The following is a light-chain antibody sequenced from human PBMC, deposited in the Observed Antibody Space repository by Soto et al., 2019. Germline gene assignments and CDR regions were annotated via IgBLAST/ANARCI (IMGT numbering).Light chain of an antibody. Sequence: QSALTQRASVSGSPGQSITNSCTGTSSDVGGYNYVSWYQQHPGKAPKLMIYAVTDRPSGVSSRFSGSKSGNTASLTISGLQAEDEADYYCSSYTSSSTLFGTGTKVTVL. CDR2: AVT. V-gene: IGLV2-14*01. CDR1: SSDVGGYNY. CDR3: SSYTSSSTL. J-gene: IGLJ1*01.